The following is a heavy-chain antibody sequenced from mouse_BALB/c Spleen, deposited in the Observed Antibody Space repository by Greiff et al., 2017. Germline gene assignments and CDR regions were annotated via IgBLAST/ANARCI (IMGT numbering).Heavy chain of an antibody. D-gene: IGHD3-1*01. Sequence: EVKLMESGGGLVKPGGSLKLSCAASGFTFSSYTMSWVRQTPEKRLEWVATISSGGSYTYYPDSVKGRFTISRDNAKNTLYLQMSSLKSEDTAMYYCTRDGELGLRLAWFAYWGQGTLVTVSA. CDR1: GFTFSSYT. J-gene: IGHJ3*01. V-gene: IGHV5-6-4*01. CDR3: TRDGELGLRLAWFAY. CDR2: ISSGGSYT.